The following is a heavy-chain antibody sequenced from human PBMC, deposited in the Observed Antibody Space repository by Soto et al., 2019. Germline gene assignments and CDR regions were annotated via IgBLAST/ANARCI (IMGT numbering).Heavy chain of an antibody. V-gene: IGHV1-8*01. J-gene: IGHJ5*02. CDR1: GYTFPNYD. CDR2: MNPNSANT. D-gene: IGHD1-26*01. Sequence: QAQLVQSGAEVKEPGASVKVSCKASGYTFPNYDISWVRQATGQGLEWMGWMNPNSANTGYAQKFQGRVSMTRDTSTNTAYMELSSLRSEDTAIYYCARMATSGTLNWFDPWGQGTLVTVSS. CDR3: ARMATSGTLNWFDP.